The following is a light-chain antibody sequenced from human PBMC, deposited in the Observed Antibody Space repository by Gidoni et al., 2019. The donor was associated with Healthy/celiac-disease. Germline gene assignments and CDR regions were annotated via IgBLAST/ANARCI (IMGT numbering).Light chain of an antibody. Sequence: DIQMTQSTSSLSASVGDRVTITCRASQSIIIYLNLYQQKPGKAPKLLIYATSSLQSGVRSRFSGSGSGTDFILIITRLQSEDFATYYCQQSYSTPGTFGQGTKVEIK. CDR1: QSIIIY. CDR2: ATS. CDR3: QQSYSTPGT. J-gene: IGKJ1*01. V-gene: IGKV1-39*01.